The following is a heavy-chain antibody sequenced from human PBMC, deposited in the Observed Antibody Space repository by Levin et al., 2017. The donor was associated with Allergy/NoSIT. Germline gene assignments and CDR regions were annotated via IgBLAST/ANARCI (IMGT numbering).Heavy chain of an antibody. V-gene: IGHV3-43D*03. D-gene: IGHD3-10*01. CDR2: VSWDGGSA. J-gene: IGHJ4*02. Sequence: LSLTCAASGFTFDDYAMHWVRQAPGKGLEWVSLVSWDGGSAYYADPVKGRFTISRANSKNSLYLQMHTLRAEDTALYYCAKDKLSHAPSGIDYWGQGTLVTVSS. CDR3: AKDKLSHAPSGIDY. CDR1: GFTFDDYA.